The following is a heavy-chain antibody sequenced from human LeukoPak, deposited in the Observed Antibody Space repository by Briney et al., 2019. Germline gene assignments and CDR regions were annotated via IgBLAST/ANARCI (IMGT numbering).Heavy chain of an antibody. CDR3: ASDMPIYYGSGCWPVN. V-gene: IGHV3-53*01. CDR1: GFTVSSNY. D-gene: IGHD3-10*01. J-gene: IGHJ4*02. Sequence: PGGSLRLSCTVSGFTVSSNYMSWVRQAPGKGLEWVSVIYSGGSTYYADSVKGRFTISRDNSKNTLYLQMNSLRAEDTAVYYCASDMPIYYGSGCWPVNWGQGTLVTDSS. CDR2: IYSGGST.